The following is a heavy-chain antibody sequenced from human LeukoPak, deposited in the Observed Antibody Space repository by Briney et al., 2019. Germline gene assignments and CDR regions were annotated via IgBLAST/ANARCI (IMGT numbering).Heavy chain of an antibody. CDR2: IYYSGST. CDR3: AREGRSRSSGYYHYDMVV. J-gene: IGHJ6*03. Sequence: PSETLSLTCTVSGGSISDFYLSWIRQSPGKGLEWIGYIYYSGSTNYNPSLKSRVTISLDTSKNQFSLKLSSVTAADTAVYYCAREGRSRSSGYYHYDMVVWGKGPTVTVSS. D-gene: IGHD6-6*01. CDR1: GGSISDFY. V-gene: IGHV4-59*01.